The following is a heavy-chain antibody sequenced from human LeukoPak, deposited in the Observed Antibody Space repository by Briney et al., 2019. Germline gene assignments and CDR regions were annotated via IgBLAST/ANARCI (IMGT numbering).Heavy chain of an antibody. V-gene: IGHV3-7*01. J-gene: IGHJ5*02. Sequence: GGSLRLSCAASGFTFASYWMTWVRQAPGKGLELVANIKEDGSEKYYVDSVKGRFTSSRDNAKNSLYLQMNRLRAEDTALYYCVYGGSYYVAWGQGTLVTVSS. CDR1: GFTFASYW. CDR3: VYGGSYYVA. CDR2: IKEDGSEK. D-gene: IGHD1-26*01.